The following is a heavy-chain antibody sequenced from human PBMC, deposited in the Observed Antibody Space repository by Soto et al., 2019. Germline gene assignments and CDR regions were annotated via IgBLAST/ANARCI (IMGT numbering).Heavy chain of an antibody. D-gene: IGHD3-22*01. CDR1: GFTFSSYW. CDR3: VREDGALYDGDGYIGRY. CDR2: MNMDGNRI. Sequence: EVQLVESGGGLVQPGGSLRLSCAASGFTFSSYWMHWVRQAPGKGLEWVSRMNMDGNRISYVDSVKGRCTISRDNAKNTFSMKMQIARVRDTADYYFVREDGALYDGDGYIGRYWGQGSLVTVSS. V-gene: IGHV3-74*01. J-gene: IGHJ4*02.